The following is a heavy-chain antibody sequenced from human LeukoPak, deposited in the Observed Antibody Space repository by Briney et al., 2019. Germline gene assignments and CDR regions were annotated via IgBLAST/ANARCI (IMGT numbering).Heavy chain of an antibody. Sequence: SETLSLTCAVYGGSFSGYYWSWIRQPPGKGLEWIGEINHSGSTYYNPSLKSRVTISVDTSKNQFSLKLSSVTAADTAVYYCARMQSSGYYYDYWGQGTLVTVSS. V-gene: IGHV4-34*01. J-gene: IGHJ4*02. CDR2: INHSGST. CDR1: GGSFSGYY. CDR3: ARMQSSGYYYDY. D-gene: IGHD3-22*01.